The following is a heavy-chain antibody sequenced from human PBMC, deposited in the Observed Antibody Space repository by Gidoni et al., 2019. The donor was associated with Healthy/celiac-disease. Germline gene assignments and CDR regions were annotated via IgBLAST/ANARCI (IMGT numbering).Heavy chain of an antibody. J-gene: IGHJ4*02. V-gene: IGHV3-33*08. CDR1: GFTFSSSG. CDR3: ARSMGVVVITNCPDY. CDR2: IWYDGSNK. D-gene: IGHD3-22*01. Sequence: QVQLVESGGGVVQPGRSLRLSCAASGFTFSSSGMHWVRQEPGKGLEWVAVIWYDGSNKYYADSVKGRFTISRDNSKKTLYLQMNSLRAEDTAVYYCARSMGVVVITNCPDYWGQGTLVTVSS.